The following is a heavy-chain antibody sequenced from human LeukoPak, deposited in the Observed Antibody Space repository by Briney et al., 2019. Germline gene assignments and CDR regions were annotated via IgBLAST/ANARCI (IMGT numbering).Heavy chain of an antibody. CDR2: INPNSGGT. Sequence: ASVKVSCKASGYTFTGYYMHWVRQAPGQGLEWMGWINPNSGGTNYAQKFQGRVTMTRDTSISTAYMELSRLRSDDTAVYYCARDRRGEPWELLFGVDCWGQGTLVTVSS. D-gene: IGHD1-26*01. J-gene: IGHJ4*02. CDR1: GYTFTGYY. CDR3: ARDRRGEPWELLFGVDC. V-gene: IGHV1-2*02.